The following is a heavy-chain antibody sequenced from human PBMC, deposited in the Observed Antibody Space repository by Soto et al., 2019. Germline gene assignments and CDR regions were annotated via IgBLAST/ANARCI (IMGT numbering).Heavy chain of an antibody. V-gene: IGHV4-39*01. J-gene: IGHJ4*02. CDR3: ARHFPNIGGDKFDY. D-gene: IGHD2-21*01. CDR2: IYYSGST. Sequence: PSETLSLTCTVSGGSIIGSSYYWGWIRQPPGKGLEWIGSIYYSGSTYYNPSLKSRVTISVDTSKNQFSLKLSSVTAADTAVYYCARHFPNIGGDKFDYWGQGTLVTVSS. CDR1: GGSIIGSSYY.